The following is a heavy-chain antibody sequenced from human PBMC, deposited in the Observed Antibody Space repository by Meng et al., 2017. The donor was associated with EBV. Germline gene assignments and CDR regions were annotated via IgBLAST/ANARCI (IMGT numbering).Heavy chain of an antibody. CDR3: ARVSFYDYWSGYSFNWFDP. D-gene: IGHD3-3*01. V-gene: IGHV4-39*01. CDR2: VYYSGNS. Sequence: QLQLYQSGPGLVKPSETLSLTFTVAGYVISSRSYYWGWIRQSPGKGLEWIGNVYYSGNSYYNPSLKSRVTISVDTSKNQFYLKLISVTAADTAVYFCARVSFYDYWSGYSFNWFDPWGQGTMVTVSS. J-gene: IGHJ5*02. CDR1: GYVISSRSYY.